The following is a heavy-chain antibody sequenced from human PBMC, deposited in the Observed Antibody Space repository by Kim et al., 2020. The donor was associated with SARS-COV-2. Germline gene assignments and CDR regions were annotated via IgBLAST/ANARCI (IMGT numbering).Heavy chain of an antibody. CDR1: GFSFSSYS. Sequence: GGSLRLSCAASGFSFSSYSMNWVRQASGKGLEWVSYISRSSTTIYYADSVKARFTVSRDGAKNSLYLQMNSLRDEDTAVYYCARDKGRLGIGHYYYGMDVWREGTTVTVSS. J-gene: IGHJ6*04. D-gene: IGHD2-15*01. CDR3: ARDKGRLGIGHYYYGMDV. CDR2: ISRSSTTI. V-gene: IGHV3-48*02.